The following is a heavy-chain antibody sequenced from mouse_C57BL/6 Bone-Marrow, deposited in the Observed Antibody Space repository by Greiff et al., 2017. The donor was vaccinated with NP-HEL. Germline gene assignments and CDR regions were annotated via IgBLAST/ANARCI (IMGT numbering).Heavy chain of an antibody. D-gene: IGHD2-2*01. CDR3: ASIYYGYDGYYAMDY. CDR2: IWRGGST. CDR1: GFSFTSYG. J-gene: IGHJ4*01. V-gene: IGHV2-5*01. Sequence: VKLVESGPGLVQPSQSLSITCTVSGFSFTSYGVHWVRQSPGKGLEWLGVIWRGGSTDYNAAFMSRLSITKDNSKSHVFFKMNSLQADDTAIYYCASIYYGYDGYYAMDYWGQGTSVTVSS.